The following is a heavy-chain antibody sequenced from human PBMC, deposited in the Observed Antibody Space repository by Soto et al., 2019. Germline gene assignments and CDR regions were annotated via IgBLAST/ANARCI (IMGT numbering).Heavy chain of an antibody. J-gene: IGHJ4*02. CDR3: ARANYYDSSGYYHDY. CDR2: INGDGSST. CDR1: RFTFSNYW. D-gene: IGHD3-22*01. V-gene: IGHV3-74*01. Sequence: QPGGSLRLSCEASRFTFSNYWMHWVRQAPGKGLMWVSRINGDGSSTIYADSVRGRFTISRDNTKNTLYLQMNSLRAEDTAIYYCARANYYDSSGYYHDYWGQGTLVTVSS.